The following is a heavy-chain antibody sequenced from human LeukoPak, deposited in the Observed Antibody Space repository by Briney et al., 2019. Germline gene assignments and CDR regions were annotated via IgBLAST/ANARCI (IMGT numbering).Heavy chain of an antibody. CDR3: AKVAKYYYGSETYYFFEH. D-gene: IGHD3-10*01. CDR1: GFSFTTYW. Sequence: PGESLRLSCAASGFSFTTYWMSWVRQAPGKGLEWAANIKQDGTEKYYVDSVKGRFTISRDNAKNSLYLQMNSLRVEDTAVYYCAKVAKYYYGSETYYFFEHWGQGTPVTASS. J-gene: IGHJ4*02. V-gene: IGHV3-7*01. CDR2: IKQDGTEK.